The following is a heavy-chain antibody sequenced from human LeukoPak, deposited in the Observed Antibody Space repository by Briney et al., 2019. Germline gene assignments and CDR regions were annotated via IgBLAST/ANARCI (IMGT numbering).Heavy chain of an antibody. CDR2: ISNSGGST. D-gene: IGHD3-3*01. V-gene: IGHV3-23*01. CDR3: ARVERYYYYMDV. J-gene: IGHJ6*03. Sequence: SGGSLRLSCAASGFTFSSYGMSWVRQAPGKGLEWVSSISNSGGSTYHADSVKGRFTISRDNSKNTLYLQMNSLRAEDTAVYYCARVERYYYYMDVWGKGTTVTISS. CDR1: GFTFSSYG.